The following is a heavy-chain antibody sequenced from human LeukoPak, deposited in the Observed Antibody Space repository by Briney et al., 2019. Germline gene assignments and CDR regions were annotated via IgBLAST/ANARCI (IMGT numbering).Heavy chain of an antibody. D-gene: IGHD2-2*01. CDR1: GYTFTGYY. J-gene: IGHJ6*03. Sequence: ASVKVSCKASGYTFTGYYMHWVRQAPGQGPEWMGWINPNSGGTNYAQKFQGRVTMTRDTSISTAYMELSRLRSDDTAVYYCARDRSSTISSYYYYYMDVWGKGTTVTVSS. CDR3: ARDRSSTISSYYYYYMDV. CDR2: INPNSGGT. V-gene: IGHV1-2*02.